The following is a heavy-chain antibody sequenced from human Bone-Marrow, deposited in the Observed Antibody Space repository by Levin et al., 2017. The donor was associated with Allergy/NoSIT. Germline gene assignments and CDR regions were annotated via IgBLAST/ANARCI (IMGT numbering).Heavy chain of an antibody. Sequence: GGSLRLSCATSGFPFNSYNMNWVRQTPGRGLDWISYISSGSDIVYYADSVKGRFTISRDNAKNSLYLHMSSLRDDDTAVYYCATGTYLLDYWGPGNLVTVSS. CDR3: ATGTYLLDY. D-gene: IGHD2-21*01. J-gene: IGHJ4*02. CDR1: GFPFNSYN. V-gene: IGHV3-48*02. CDR2: ISSGSDIV.